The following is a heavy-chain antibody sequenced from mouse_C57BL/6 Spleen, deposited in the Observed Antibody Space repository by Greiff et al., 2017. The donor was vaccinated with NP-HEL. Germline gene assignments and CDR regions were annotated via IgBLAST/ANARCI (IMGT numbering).Heavy chain of an antibody. CDR1: GYTFTSYW. CDR2: IHPSDSDT. D-gene: IGHD2-1*01. Sequence: QVQLQQPGAELVKPGASVKVSCKASGYTFTSYWMHWVKQRPGQGLEWIGRIHPSDSDTNYTPKFKGKATLTVDKSSSTAYMQLSSLTSEDSAVYYGARELYYGNYYAMDYWGQGTSVTVSS. V-gene: IGHV1-74*01. CDR3: ARELYYGNYYAMDY. J-gene: IGHJ4*01.